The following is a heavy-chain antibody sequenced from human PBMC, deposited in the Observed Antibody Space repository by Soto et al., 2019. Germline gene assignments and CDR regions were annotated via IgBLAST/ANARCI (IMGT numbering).Heavy chain of an antibody. CDR3: ARGRQVVVYFYYYMDV. V-gene: IGHV1-18*01. J-gene: IGHJ6*03. Sequence: QVQLLQSGAEVKKPGASVKVSCKASGYTFTNYGITWVRQAPGQGLEWMGWISAYNGDTHYTQRLQGTVTMPTDTSTSTAYMELRGLRSDDTAVYYCARGRQVVVYFYYYMDVWGKGTTVTVSS. CDR2: ISAYNGDT. CDR1: GYTFTNYG. D-gene: IGHD6-6*01.